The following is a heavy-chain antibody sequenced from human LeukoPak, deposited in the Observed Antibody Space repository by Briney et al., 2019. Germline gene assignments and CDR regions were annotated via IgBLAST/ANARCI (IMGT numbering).Heavy chain of an antibody. Sequence: SQTLSLTCTVSGGSINSGSYYWTWIRQPAGKGLEWIGRIYTSGSTDYNPSLKGRVTISLDTSKNQFSLRLTSVTAADTAVYFCARQTGSGLFILPGGQGTLVTVSS. D-gene: IGHD3/OR15-3a*01. CDR3: ARQTGSGLFILP. CDR1: GGSINSGSYY. CDR2: IYTSGST. J-gene: IGHJ4*02. V-gene: IGHV4-61*02.